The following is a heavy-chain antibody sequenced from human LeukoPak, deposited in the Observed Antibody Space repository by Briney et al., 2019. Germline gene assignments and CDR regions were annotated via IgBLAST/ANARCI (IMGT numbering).Heavy chain of an antibody. CDR1: GFSLSTSGVG. J-gene: IGHJ5*02. D-gene: IGHD6-13*01. CDR3: AHSGSSWYGDWFDP. CDR2: IYWNDDK. Sequence: SGPTLVKPTQTLTLTCTLSGFSLSTSGVGVGWIRQPPGKALEWLALIYWNDDKRYSPSLKSRLTITKDTSKNQVVLTMTNMDPVDTATYYCAHSGSSWYGDWFDPWGQGTLVTVSS. V-gene: IGHV2-5*01.